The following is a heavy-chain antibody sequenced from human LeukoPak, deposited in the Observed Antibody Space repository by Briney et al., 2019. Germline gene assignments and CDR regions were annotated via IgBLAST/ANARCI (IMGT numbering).Heavy chain of an antibody. CDR1: GYSFTNYW. J-gene: IGHJ5*02. V-gene: IGHV5-51*01. Sequence: GESLKISCKGSGYSFTNYWIAWVRQMPGKGLEWMGIIYPGDSDTRYSPSFQGQVTISADNSISTAYLQWSSLKASDSAMYYCARRGTGASGRYNWFDPWGPGTLVIVSS. D-gene: IGHD1-26*01. CDR2: IYPGDSDT. CDR3: ARRGTGASGRYNWFDP.